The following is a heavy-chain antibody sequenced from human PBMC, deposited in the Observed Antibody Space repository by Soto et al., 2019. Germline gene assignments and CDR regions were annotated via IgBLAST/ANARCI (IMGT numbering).Heavy chain of an antibody. CDR2: INPSSGST. CDR3: ARGEDPRDFDY. CDR1: GYTFTSYG. Sequence: GASVKVSCKASGYTFTSYGISWVRQAPGQGLEWMGIINPSSGSTSYAQKFQGRVTMTRDTSTSTVYMELSSLRSEDTAVYYCARGEDPRDFDYWGQGTLVTVSS. J-gene: IGHJ4*02. V-gene: IGHV1-46*03.